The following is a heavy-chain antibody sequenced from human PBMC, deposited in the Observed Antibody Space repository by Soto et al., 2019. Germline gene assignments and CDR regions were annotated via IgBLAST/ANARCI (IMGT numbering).Heavy chain of an antibody. J-gene: IGHJ5*02. V-gene: IGHV4-31*03. CDR1: GGSISSGGYY. CDR3: ARFSGGEGRNWFDP. Sequence: LSLTCTVSGGSISSGGYYWSWIRQHPGKGLEWIGYIYYSGSTYYNPSLKSRVTISVDTSKNQFSLKLSSVTAADTAVYYCARFSGGEGRNWFDPWGQGTLVTVSS. CDR2: IYYSGST. D-gene: IGHD6-25*01.